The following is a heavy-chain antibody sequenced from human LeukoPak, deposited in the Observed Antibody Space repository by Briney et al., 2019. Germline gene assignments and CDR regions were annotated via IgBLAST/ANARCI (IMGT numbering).Heavy chain of an antibody. Sequence: PGGSLRLSCAASGFTFSNYAMSWVRQAPGKGLEWVSAISCNGGSKYYADSVKGRFTVSRDNSKNTLYLQMNSLRAVYTSVYYCAKDRRYWYYYYGMDGLGQGATVTVSS. D-gene: IGHD2-8*02. J-gene: IGHJ6*02. CDR3: AKDRRYWYYYYGMDG. V-gene: IGHV3-23*01. CDR1: GFTFSNYA. CDR2: ISCNGGSK.